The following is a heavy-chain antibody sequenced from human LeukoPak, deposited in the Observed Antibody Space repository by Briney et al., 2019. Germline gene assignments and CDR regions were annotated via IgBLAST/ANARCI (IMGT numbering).Heavy chain of an antibody. V-gene: IGHV4-34*01. CDR1: GGSFSGYY. D-gene: IGHD1-1*01. Sequence: PSETLSLTCAVYGGSFSGYYWSWIRQPPGKGLEWIGEINHSGSTNYNPSLKSRVTISVDTSKNQFPLKLSSVTAADTAVYYCARFRTTGLDYWGQGTLVTVSS. J-gene: IGHJ4*02. CDR3: ARFRTTGLDY. CDR2: INHSGST.